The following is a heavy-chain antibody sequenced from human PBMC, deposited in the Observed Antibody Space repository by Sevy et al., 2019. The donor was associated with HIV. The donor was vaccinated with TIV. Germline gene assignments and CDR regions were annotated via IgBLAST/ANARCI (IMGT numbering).Heavy chain of an antibody. V-gene: IGHV3-23*01. J-gene: IGHJ4*02. D-gene: IGHD5-12*01. CDR1: GFTFTSYP. Sequence: GGSLRLSCVASGFTFTSYPMAWVRQAPGKGLEWVSTISASGGSTYYADSVKGRFTISRDNSKNMVNLEMNILRADDTALYYCAKEDYSGYDFDYWGQGTVVTVSS. CDR2: ISASGGST. CDR3: AKEDYSGYDFDY.